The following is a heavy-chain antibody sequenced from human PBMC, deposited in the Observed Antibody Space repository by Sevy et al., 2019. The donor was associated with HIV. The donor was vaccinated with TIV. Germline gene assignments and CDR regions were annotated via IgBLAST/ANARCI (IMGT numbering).Heavy chain of an antibody. J-gene: IGHJ4*02. Sequence: GGSLRLSCAASGFTFEDHAMHWVRQAPGKGLEWVASISWNSGTLAYADSVQGRFTISRDNAKKSLFLQMNSLRGGDMALYYCAKGGFSGTTSYFYSWGQGTLVTVSS. V-gene: IGHV3-9*03. D-gene: IGHD1-1*01. CDR3: AKGGFSGTTSYFYS. CDR2: ISWNSGTL. CDR1: GFTFEDHA.